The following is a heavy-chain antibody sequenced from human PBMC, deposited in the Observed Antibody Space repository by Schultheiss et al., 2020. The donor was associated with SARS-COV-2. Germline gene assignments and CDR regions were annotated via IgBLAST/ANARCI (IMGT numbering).Heavy chain of an antibody. CDR3: AQLVPGPSDV. Sequence: GGSLRLSCAASGFTFSSYAMHWVRQAPGKGLEWVAVISFDGSNKDYADSVKGRFTISRDNSKNTLYLQMNSLRAEDTAVYYCAQLVPGPSDVWGKGTTVTVSS. CDR1: GFTFSSYA. J-gene: IGHJ6*04. D-gene: IGHD1-1*01. V-gene: IGHV3-30-3*01. CDR2: ISFDGSNK.